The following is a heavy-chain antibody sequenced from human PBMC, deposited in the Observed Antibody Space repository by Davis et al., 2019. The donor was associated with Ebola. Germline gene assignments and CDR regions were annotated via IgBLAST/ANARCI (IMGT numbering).Heavy chain of an antibody. Sequence: SVKVSCKASGGTFSSYAISWVRQAPGQGLEWMGGIIPIFGTANYAQKFQGRVTITADKSTSTAYMELSSLRSEDTAVYYCARVDTAMVRGGLYYGMDVWGQGTTVTVSS. J-gene: IGHJ6*02. CDR1: GGTFSSYA. CDR3: ARVDTAMVRGGLYYGMDV. CDR2: IIPIFGTA. V-gene: IGHV1-69*06. D-gene: IGHD5-18*01.